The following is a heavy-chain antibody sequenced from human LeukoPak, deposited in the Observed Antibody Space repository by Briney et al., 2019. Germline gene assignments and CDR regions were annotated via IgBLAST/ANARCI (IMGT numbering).Heavy chain of an antibody. J-gene: IGHJ4*02. V-gene: IGHV3-23*01. D-gene: IGHD6-19*01. Sequence: GGSLRLSCEACGLTFSIHAMNWVRQAPGKGLEWVSGISSSGSGGSIHYADSVMGRFTISRDNSKNTLHLQMNSLRAEDTGIYYCAKEKTGWSGVIDSWGQGTQVTVSS. CDR1: GLTFSIHA. CDR2: ISSSGSGGSI. CDR3: AKEKTGWSGVIDS.